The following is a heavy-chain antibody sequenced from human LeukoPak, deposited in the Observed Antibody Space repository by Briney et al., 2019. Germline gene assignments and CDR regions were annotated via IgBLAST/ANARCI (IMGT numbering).Heavy chain of an antibody. J-gene: IGHJ4*02. CDR3: ARAVDVADY. CDR1: GFIFTDHW. CDR2: IKEDEGAK. D-gene: IGHD3-16*01. V-gene: IGHV3-7*01. Sequence: PGGSLRLSCVASGFIFTDHWMSWVRQAPGKGLDWVANIKEDEGAKFYADSVRGRFTISRDNAKNSVYLEMNNLRVEDTAVYYCARAVDVADYWGRGTLVTVSS.